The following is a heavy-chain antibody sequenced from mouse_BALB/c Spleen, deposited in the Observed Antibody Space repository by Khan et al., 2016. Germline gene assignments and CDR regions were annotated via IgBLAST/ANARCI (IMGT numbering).Heavy chain of an antibody. CDR3: ARRRIYDSYYDAMDY. D-gene: IGHD2-3*01. Sequence: QIQLVQSGPELKKPGETVKISCKASGYTFTNYGMNWVKQAPGKGLKWMGWINTYTGEPTYADDFKGRFAFSLETSASTAYLQINNLKNEDTATYFCARRRIYDSYYDAMDYRGQGTSVTVSS. V-gene: IGHV9-3-1*01. J-gene: IGHJ4*01. CDR2: INTYTGEP. CDR1: GYTFTNYG.